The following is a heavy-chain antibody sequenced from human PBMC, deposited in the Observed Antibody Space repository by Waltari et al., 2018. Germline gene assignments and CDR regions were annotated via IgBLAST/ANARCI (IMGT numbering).Heavy chain of an antibody. J-gene: IGHJ6*03. D-gene: IGHD6-6*01. Sequence: QVQLVQSGAEVTKPGASVKVSCKASGYTFTSYDINWVRQATGQGLEWMGWMNPNSGNTGYAQKFQGRVTITRNTSISTAYMELSSLRSEDTAVYYCARTLAARRRGYYYYYMDVWGKGTTVTISS. CDR1: GYTFTSYD. CDR2: MNPNSGNT. CDR3: ARTLAARRRGYYYYYMDV. V-gene: IGHV1-8*03.